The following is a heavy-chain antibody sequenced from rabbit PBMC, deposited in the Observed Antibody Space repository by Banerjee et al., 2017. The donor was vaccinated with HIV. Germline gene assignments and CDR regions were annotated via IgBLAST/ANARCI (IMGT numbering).Heavy chain of an antibody. J-gene: IGHJ6*01. V-gene: IGHV1S47*01. CDR1: GFDFSSYN. D-gene: IGHD1-1*01. Sequence: QEQLVESGGGLVQPGGSLKLSCKASGFDFSSYNVGWVRQAPGKGLEWIGYINTGGSTYYASWVNGRFSISRENTQNTVSLQMNSLTAADTATYFCVRRRSGAYDLWGPGTLVTVS. CDR2: INTGGST. CDR3: VRRRSGAYDL.